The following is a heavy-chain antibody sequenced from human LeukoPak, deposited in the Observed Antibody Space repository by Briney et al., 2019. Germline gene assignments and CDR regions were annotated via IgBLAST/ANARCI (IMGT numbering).Heavy chain of an antibody. J-gene: IGHJ4*02. V-gene: IGHV3-21*01. CDR2: ISSSSSYI. D-gene: IGHD4-17*01. CDR1: GFTFSSYS. Sequence: GGSLRLSCAASGFTFSSYSMNWVREAPGKGLEWVSSISSSSSYIYYADSVKGRFTISRDNAKNSLYLQMNSLRAEDTAVYYCAGPTTGNDYWGQGTLVTVSS. CDR3: AGPTTGNDY.